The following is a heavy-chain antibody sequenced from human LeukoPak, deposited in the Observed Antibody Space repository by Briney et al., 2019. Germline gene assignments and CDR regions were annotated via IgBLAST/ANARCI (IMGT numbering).Heavy chain of an antibody. J-gene: IGHJ4*02. V-gene: IGHV4-34*01. CDR1: GGSFSGYY. CDR3: ARRYRYYYGSGSYYKASPFDY. D-gene: IGHD3-10*01. Sequence: SETLSLTCAVYGGSFSGYYWSWIRQPPGKGLEWIGEINHSGSTNYNPSLKSRVTISVDTSKNQFSLKLSSVTAADTAVYYCARRYRYYYGSGSYYKASPFDYWGQGTLVTVSS. CDR2: INHSGST.